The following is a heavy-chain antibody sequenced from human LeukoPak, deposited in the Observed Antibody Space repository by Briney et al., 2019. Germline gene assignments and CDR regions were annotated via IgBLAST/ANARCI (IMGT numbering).Heavy chain of an antibody. CDR3: ARHTD. CDR1: GGSFSGYY. D-gene: IGHD4-17*01. CDR2: INHSGST. V-gene: IGHV4-34*01. J-gene: IGHJ4*02. Sequence: SETLSLTCAVYGGSFSGYYWSWIRQPPGKGLEWIGEINHSGSTNYNSSLKSRLTLSVDTSKNQLSLKLSSVTAADTAVYYCARHTDWGQGILVTVSS.